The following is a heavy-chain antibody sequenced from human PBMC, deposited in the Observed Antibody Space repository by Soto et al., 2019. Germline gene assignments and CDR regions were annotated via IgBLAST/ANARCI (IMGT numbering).Heavy chain of an antibody. CDR3: AGGGGGYNYQWRAFDI. J-gene: IGHJ3*02. Sequence: SETLSLTCTVSGGSISSYYWSWIRQPPGKGLEWIGYIYYSGSTNYNPSLKSRVTISVDTSKNQFSLKLSSVTAADTAVYYCAGGGGGYNYQWRAFDIWGQGTMVTVSS. D-gene: IGHD5-12*01. V-gene: IGHV4-59*01. CDR1: GGSISSYY. CDR2: IYYSGST.